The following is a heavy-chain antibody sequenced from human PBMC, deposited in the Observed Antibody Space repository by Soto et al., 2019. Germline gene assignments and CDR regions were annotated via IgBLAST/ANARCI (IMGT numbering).Heavy chain of an antibody. CDR1: GGSISSSSYY. J-gene: IGHJ5*02. Sequence: SETLSLTCTVSGGSISSSSYYWGWIRQPPGKGLEWIGSIYYSGSTYYNPSLKSRVTISVDTSKNQFSLKLSSVTAADTAVYYCARASITMIVVVIQNWFDPWGQGTLVTVST. CDR3: ARASITMIVVVIQNWFDP. CDR2: IYYSGST. D-gene: IGHD3-22*01. V-gene: IGHV4-39*01.